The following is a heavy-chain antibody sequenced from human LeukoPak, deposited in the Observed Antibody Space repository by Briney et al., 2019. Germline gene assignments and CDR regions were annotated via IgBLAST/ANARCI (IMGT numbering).Heavy chain of an antibody. CDR2: INPNSGGT. J-gene: IGHJ3*02. CDR3: ARVAATMTAVPGYDAFNI. CDR1: GYTFTDYY. Sequence: ASVKVSCKASGYTFTDYYLHWVRQAPGQGLEWMGRINPNSGGTNYAQKFQGRVTMTRDTSISTAYMELTSLRSDDTAVYYCARVAATMTAVPGYDAFNIWGQGTMVTVSS. V-gene: IGHV1-2*06. D-gene: IGHD3-22*01.